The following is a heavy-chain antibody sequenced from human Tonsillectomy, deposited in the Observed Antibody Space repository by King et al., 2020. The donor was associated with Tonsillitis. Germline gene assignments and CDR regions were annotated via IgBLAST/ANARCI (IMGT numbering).Heavy chain of an antibody. V-gene: IGHV4-61*01. J-gene: IGHJ5*02. CDR3: ARDTRITMVRGEEGFDP. Sequence: QLQESGPGLVKPSETLSLTCTVSGGSVSSGSYYWSWIRQPPGKGLEWIGYIYYSGSTNYNPSLKSRVTISVDTSKNQFSLKLSSVTAADTAVYYCARDTRITMVRGEEGFDPWGQGTLVTVSS. D-gene: IGHD3-10*01. CDR1: GGSVSSGSYY. CDR2: IYYSGST.